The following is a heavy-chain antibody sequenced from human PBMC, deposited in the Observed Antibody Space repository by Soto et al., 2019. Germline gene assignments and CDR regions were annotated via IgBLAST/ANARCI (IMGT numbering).Heavy chain of an antibody. CDR1: GFTFSTYA. CDR2: ITSSGGNT. Sequence: GGSLRLSCVVSGFTFSTYAMSWVRQAPGKGLEWVSTITSSGGNTYYADSVKGRFTISRDNSKNTLYLQMNSLRAGDTAVYYCARPMIVVVISLSYHWGQGTLVTVSS. D-gene: IGHD3-22*01. V-gene: IGHV3-23*01. J-gene: IGHJ1*01. CDR3: ARPMIVVVISLSYH.